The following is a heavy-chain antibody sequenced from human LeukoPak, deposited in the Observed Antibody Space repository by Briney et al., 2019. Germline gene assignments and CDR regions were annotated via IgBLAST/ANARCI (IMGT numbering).Heavy chain of an antibody. Sequence: SETLSLTCTVSGGSISSYYWSWIRQPPGKGLEWIGYIYYSGSTNYNPSLKSRVTISVDTSKNQFSLKLSSVTAADTAVYYCARVRYCSSTSCYRGFDYWGQGTLVTVSS. CDR1: GGSISSYY. D-gene: IGHD2-2*02. J-gene: IGHJ4*02. V-gene: IGHV4-59*01. CDR3: ARVRYCSSTSCYRGFDY. CDR2: IYYSGST.